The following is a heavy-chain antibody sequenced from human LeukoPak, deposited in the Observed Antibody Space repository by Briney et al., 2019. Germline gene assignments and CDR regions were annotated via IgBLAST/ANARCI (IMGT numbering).Heavy chain of an antibody. D-gene: IGHD6-13*01. CDR2: INPNSGGT. J-gene: IGHJ4*02. V-gene: IGHV1-2*02. CDR3: ARGGGFGSSWYEAF. Sequence: ASVKVSCKASGYTFTGYYMRWVRQAPGQGLEWMGWINPNSGGTNYAQKFQGRVTMTSDTSISTAYMELSGLTPDDTALYYCARGGGFGSSWYEAFWGQGTLVTVSS. CDR1: GYTFTGYY.